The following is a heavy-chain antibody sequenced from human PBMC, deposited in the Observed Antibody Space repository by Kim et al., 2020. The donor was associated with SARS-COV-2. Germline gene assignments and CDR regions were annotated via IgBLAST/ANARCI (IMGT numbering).Heavy chain of an antibody. CDR3: TTGGDDWNRPTYGMDV. Sequence: GGSLRLPCAASGFTFSNAWMSWVRQAPGKGLEWVGRIKSKTDGGTTDYAAPVKGRFTISRDDSKNTLYLQMNSLKTEDTAVYYCTTGGDDWNRPTYGMDVWGQGTTVTVSS. CDR1: GFTFSNAW. D-gene: IGHD1-1*01. V-gene: IGHV3-15*01. J-gene: IGHJ6*02. CDR2: IKSKTDGGTT.